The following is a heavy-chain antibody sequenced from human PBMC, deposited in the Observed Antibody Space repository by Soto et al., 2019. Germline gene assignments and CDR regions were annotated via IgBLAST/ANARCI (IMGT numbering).Heavy chain of an antibody. V-gene: IGHV3-21*04. D-gene: IGHD3-22*01. CDR3: ARDTPHDSSARRAFDI. Sequence: GGSLRLSCAASGFTFSSYSMNWVRQAPGKGLEWVSSISSSSSYIYYADSVKGRFTISRDNAKNSLKLSSVTAADTAVYYCARDTPHDSSARRAFDIWGQGTMVTVSS. CDR2: ISSSSSYI. CDR1: GFTFSSYS. J-gene: IGHJ3*02.